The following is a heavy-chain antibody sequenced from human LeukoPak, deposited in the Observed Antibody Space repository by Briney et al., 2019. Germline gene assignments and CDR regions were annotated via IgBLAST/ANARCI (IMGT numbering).Heavy chain of an antibody. V-gene: IGHV4-34*01. CDR3: ARGGQVWSQNWFDP. CDR1: GGSFSGYY. D-gene: IGHD5-18*01. Sequence: PSETLSLTCAVYGGSFSGYYWSWIRQPPGKGLEWIGEINHSGSTNYNPSLKSRVTISVDTSKNQFSLKLSSVTAADTAVYYCARGGQVWSQNWFDPWGQGTLVTVSS. CDR2: INHSGST. J-gene: IGHJ5*02.